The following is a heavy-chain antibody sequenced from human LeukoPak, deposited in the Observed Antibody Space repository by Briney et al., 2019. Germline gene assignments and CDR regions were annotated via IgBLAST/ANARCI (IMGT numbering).Heavy chain of an antibody. CDR2: IRYDGSYR. CDR1: GFTFSGPG. V-gene: IGHV3-30*02. CDR3: AKDTYGGLDY. D-gene: IGHD4/OR15-4a*01. J-gene: IGHJ4*02. Sequence: GGSLRLSCAASGFTFSGPGMHWVRQAPGKGLEWLAFIRYDGSYRYHADSVKGRFAVSRDNSKNTLYLQMDSLRAEDTALYYCAKDTYGGLDYWGQGTLVTVSS.